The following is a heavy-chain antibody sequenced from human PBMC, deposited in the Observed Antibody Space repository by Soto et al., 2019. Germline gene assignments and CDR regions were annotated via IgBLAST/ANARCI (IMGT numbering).Heavy chain of an antibody. Sequence: HPGGSLRLSCAASGFTFNSYAMSWVRQAPGTGQEWVSVTSSSGYDTYYADSVKGRFTFSRDNSKNMLYLQMNSLRAEDTAVYYCAKVTVLRGVMRDYNGMDVWGQGTTVTVSS. CDR3: AKVTVLRGVMRDYNGMDV. J-gene: IGHJ6*02. CDR2: TSSSGYDT. CDR1: GFTFNSYA. V-gene: IGHV3-23*01. D-gene: IGHD3-10*01.